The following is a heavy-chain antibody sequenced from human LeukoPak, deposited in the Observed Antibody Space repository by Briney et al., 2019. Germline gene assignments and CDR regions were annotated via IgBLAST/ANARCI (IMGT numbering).Heavy chain of an antibody. J-gene: IGHJ4*02. D-gene: IGHD3-22*01. CDR1: GFTFSSYS. CDR3: ARDPARARSYSSGYPDY. Sequence: GGSLRLSCAASGFTFSSYSMSWVRQAPGKGLEWVSYISSSSSTIYYADSVKGRFTISRDNAKNSLYLQMNSLRDEDTAVYYCARDPARARSYSSGYPDYWGQGTLVTVSS. CDR2: ISSSSSTI. V-gene: IGHV3-48*02.